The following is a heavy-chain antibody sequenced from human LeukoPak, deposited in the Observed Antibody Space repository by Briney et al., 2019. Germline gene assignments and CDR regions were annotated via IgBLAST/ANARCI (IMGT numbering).Heavy chain of an antibody. J-gene: IGHJ5*02. D-gene: IGHD6-19*01. CDR3: ARVSSGYDPPALGGSSGWYRGWFDP. V-gene: IGHV1-69*04. CDR2: IIPIFGIA. Sequence: SVKVSCKASGGTFSSYAISWVRQAPGQGLEWMGRIIPIFGIANYAQKFQGRVTITADKSTSTAYMELSSLRSEDTAVYYCARVSSGYDPPALGGSSGWYRGWFDPWGQGTLVTDSS. CDR1: GGTFSSYA.